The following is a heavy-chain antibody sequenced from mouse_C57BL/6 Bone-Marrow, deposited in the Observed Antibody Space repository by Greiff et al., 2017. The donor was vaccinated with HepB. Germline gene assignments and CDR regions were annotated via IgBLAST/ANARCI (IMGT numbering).Heavy chain of an antibody. CDR1: GFSFNTYA. CDR2: IRSKSNNYAT. D-gene: IGHD2-4*01. V-gene: IGHV10-1*01. J-gene: IGHJ3*01. CDR3: VSYDSWFAY. Sequence: EVMLVESGGGLVQPKGSLKLSCAASGFSFNTYAMNWVRQAPGKGLEWVARIRSKSNNYATYYADSVKDRFTISRDDSESMLYLQMNNLKTEDTAMYYCVSYDSWFAYWGQGTLVTVSA.